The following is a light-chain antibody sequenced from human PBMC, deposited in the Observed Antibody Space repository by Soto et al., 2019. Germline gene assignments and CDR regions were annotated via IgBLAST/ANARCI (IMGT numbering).Light chain of an antibody. CDR2: AAS. Sequence: DIQLTQSPFFLSASVGDRVTITCRASQGISSYLVWYQQKPGKAPKSLIYAASTLQSRVPSRFSGSGSGTEFTLTISSLQPEDSATYYCRQHDSFPITFGQGTRLEIK. CDR3: RQHDSFPIT. CDR1: QGISSY. J-gene: IGKJ5*01. V-gene: IGKV1-9*01.